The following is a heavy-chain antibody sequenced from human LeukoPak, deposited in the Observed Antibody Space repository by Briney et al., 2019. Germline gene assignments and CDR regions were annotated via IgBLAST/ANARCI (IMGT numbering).Heavy chain of an antibody. Sequence: PSETLSLTCTVSGDSISSTNYYWGWIRQPPGKGLEWIGSIYYSGSTYYNPSLKSRVTMSVDTSKNQFSLRLNSVTAADTAVYYCARGRSAVAGHRSQRTKSRWFQDWGQGTLVTVSS. D-gene: IGHD6-19*01. CDR1: GDSISSTNYY. CDR2: IYYSGST. CDR3: ARGRSAVAGHRSQRTKSRWFQD. V-gene: IGHV4-39*07. J-gene: IGHJ4*02.